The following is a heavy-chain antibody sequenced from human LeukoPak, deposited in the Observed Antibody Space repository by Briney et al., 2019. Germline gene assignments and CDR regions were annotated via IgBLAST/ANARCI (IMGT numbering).Heavy chain of an antibody. J-gene: IGHJ4*02. D-gene: IGHD4-17*01. CDR1: GFAFSNFA. CDR3: ARDPRGATVTSLKIDY. CDR2: ISGSGGTT. Sequence: GGSLRLSCAASGFAFSNFAMSWVRQTPGKGLEWVSEISGSGGTTYYADSVKGRFTISRDNAQNSLYLQMNSLRAEDTAVYYCARDPRGATVTSLKIDYWGQGTLVTVSS. V-gene: IGHV3-23*01.